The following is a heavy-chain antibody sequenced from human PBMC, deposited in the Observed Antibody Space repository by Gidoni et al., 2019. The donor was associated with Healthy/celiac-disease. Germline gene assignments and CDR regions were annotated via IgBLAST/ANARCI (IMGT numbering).Heavy chain of an antibody. CDR1: GGSISSSSYY. CDR2: IYYSGST. J-gene: IGHJ2*01. D-gene: IGHD2-21*02. V-gene: IGHV4-39*01. CDR3: ARHWGPSPHIVVVTAILAWYFDL. Sequence: QLQLQEPGPGLVKPSETLSITCTVSGGSISSSSYYWGWIRQPPGKGLEWIGSIYYSGSTYYNPSLKSRVTISVDTSKNQFSLKLSSVTAADTAVYDCARHWGPSPHIVVVTAILAWYFDLWGRGTLVTVSS.